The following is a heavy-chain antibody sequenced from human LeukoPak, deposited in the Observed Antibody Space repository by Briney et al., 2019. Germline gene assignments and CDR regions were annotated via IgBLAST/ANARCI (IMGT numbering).Heavy chain of an antibody. D-gene: IGHD3-10*01. Sequence: ASVKVSCKSSGYTFNVYYMHWVRQAPAQGLEWMGWISPKTGDTKYAQKFQGRVTMTRDTSINTAYMELRTLRPDDTALYFCARVATMVTYFHYWGQGTLITASS. CDR2: ISPKTGDT. CDR1: GYTFNVYY. V-gene: IGHV1-2*02. CDR3: ARVATMVTYFHY. J-gene: IGHJ4*02.